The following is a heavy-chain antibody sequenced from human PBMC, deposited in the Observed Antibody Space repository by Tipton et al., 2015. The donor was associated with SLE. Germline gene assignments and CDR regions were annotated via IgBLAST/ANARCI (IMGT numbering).Heavy chain of an antibody. CDR2: IYTSGST. Sequence: TLSLTCTVSGGSISSSSYYWGWIRQPPGKGLEWIGSIYTSGSTNYNPSLKSRVTISVDTSKNQFSLKLSSVTAADTAVYYCARDDSGSYYVFDYWGQGTLVTVSS. D-gene: IGHD1-26*01. CDR3: ARDDSGSYYVFDY. V-gene: IGHV4-39*07. J-gene: IGHJ4*02. CDR1: GGSISSSSYY.